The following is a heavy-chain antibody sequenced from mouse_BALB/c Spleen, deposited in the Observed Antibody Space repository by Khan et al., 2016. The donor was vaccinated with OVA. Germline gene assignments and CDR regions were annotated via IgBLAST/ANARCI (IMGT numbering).Heavy chain of an antibody. CDR3: ARNSYMSDFTY. CDR2: IRSGGST. J-gene: IGHJ3*01. D-gene: IGHD2-14*01. CDR1: GFSLTTYG. Sequence: QVQLKQSGPGLVQPSQSLSITCTVSGFSLTTYGIHWTRQSPGKGLEWLGVIRSGGSTDYNAAFISRLNITKDNSKSQVFFKMNSLQADDTAIYYCARNSYMSDFTYWGQGTLVPVSA. V-gene: IGHV2-2*01.